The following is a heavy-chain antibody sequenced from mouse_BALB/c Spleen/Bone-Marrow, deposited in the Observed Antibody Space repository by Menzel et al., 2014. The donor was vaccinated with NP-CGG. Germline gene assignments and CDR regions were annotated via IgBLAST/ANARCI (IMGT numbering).Heavy chain of an antibody. Sequence: VKLQESGAELVRPGASVKLSCQALGFTFTDYEMHWVKQTPVHGLEWIGTIHPGSGGTAYNQKFKGKATLTADRSSSTAYMERSSLTSEDSAVYYCTREKVGDFDYWGQGTTLTVSS. CDR2: IHPGSGGT. CDR1: GFTFTDYE. CDR3: TREKVGDFDY. V-gene: IGHV1-15*01. J-gene: IGHJ2*01.